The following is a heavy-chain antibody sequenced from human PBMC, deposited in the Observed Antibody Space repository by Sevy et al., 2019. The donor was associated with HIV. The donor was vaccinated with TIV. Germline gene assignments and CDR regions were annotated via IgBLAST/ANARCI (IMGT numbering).Heavy chain of an antibody. D-gene: IGHD2-15*01. CDR3: AKDRRDKGCSGGSCYSDWFDP. CDR2: ISGSGGST. J-gene: IGHJ5*02. CDR1: GFTFSSYA. Sequence: GGSLRLSCAASGFTFSSYAMSWVRQAPGKGLEWVSAISGSGGSTYYADSVKGRFTISRDNSKNTLYLQMNSLRAEDTAVYYCAKDRRDKGCSGGSCYSDWFDPWGQGTLVTVSS. V-gene: IGHV3-23*01.